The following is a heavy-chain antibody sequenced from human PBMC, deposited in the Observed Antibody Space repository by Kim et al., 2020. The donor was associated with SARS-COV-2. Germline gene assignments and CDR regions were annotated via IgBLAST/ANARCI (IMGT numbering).Heavy chain of an antibody. CDR2: I. D-gene: IGHD6-25*01. V-gene: IGHV3-21*01. J-gene: IGHJ6*03. Sequence: IYYADSVKGRFTISRDNAKNSLYLQMNSLRAEDTAVYYCARVRLGYYMDVWGKGTTVTVSS. CDR3: ARVRLGYYMDV.